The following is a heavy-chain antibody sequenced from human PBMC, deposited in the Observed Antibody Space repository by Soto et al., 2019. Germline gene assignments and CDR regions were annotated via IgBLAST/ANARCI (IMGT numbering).Heavy chain of an antibody. J-gene: IGHJ4*02. CDR2: SRDKAQGYST. V-gene: IGHV3-72*01. CDR1: GFSLSDHY. CDR3: VRAMYYTDSSGYTRCFAY. Sequence: EVQLVESGGGLVQPGGSLRLSCAAYGFSLSDHYIDWVREAPGKGLEWVGRSRDKAQGYSTEYAASVKGRFTTSRDDSKNSVLLQMNSLKTEDTAVYYCVRAMYYTDSSGYTRCFAYWGQGTLVTVSS. D-gene: IGHD3-22*01.